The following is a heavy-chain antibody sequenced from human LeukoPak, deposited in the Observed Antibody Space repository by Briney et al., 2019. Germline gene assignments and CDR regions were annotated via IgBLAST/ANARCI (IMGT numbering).Heavy chain of an antibody. Sequence: GGSLSLSCAASGFTFSSDWMSWVRQPPGKGLEWVGRIKSKTEGRTTDYPAPEKRRYIISRDDSKNTLYMQMNSLKTEDTAVYYCTTLGSGSCDPWGQGILVSVSS. V-gene: IGHV3-15*01. D-gene: IGHD6-25*01. J-gene: IGHJ5*02. CDR3: TTLGSGSCDP. CDR2: IKSKTEGRTT. CDR1: GFTFSSDW.